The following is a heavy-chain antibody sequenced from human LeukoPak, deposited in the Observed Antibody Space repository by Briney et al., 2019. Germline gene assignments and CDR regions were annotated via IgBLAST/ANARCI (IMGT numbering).Heavy chain of an antibody. CDR1: GFIFNTYG. CDR2: LWSDGSNK. V-gene: IGHV3-33*08. CDR3: VGDPPQSGFAFAV. J-gene: IGHJ3*01. D-gene: IGHD1-26*01. Sequence: GGSLRLSCAASGFIFNTYGMHWVCQAPGEGLEWVAFLWSDGSNKCYTDSVKGRFTISRDNPKNTLYLQMNSLRGEDTAVYYCVGDPPQSGFAFAVWGQGTMVAVSS.